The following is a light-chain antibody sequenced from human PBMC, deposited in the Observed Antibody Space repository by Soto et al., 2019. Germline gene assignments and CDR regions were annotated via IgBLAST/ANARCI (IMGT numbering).Light chain of an antibody. V-gene: IGKV3-15*01. J-gene: IGKJ1*01. CDR1: QSVSSSY. CDR2: GAS. CDR3: QQYNHWPWT. Sequence: EIVLTQSPGTLSLSPGERATLSCRASQSVSSSYLAWYQQKPGQAPRLLICGASTRATGIPARFSGSGSGTECTVPISRLQSEDFAVYFCQQYNHWPWTFGQGTKVDI.